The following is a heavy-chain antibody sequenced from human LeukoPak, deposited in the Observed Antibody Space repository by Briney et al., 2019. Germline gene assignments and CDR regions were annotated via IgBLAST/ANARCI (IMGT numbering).Heavy chain of an antibody. Sequence: ASVKVSCKASGYTFTSYAMHWVRQAPGQRLEWMGWINAGNGNTKYSQEFQGRVTITRDTSASTAYMELSRLRSEDMAVYFFFLARQGGYEMFDYWGQGTLVTVSS. CDR3: FLARQGGYEMFDY. J-gene: IGHJ4*02. D-gene: IGHD5-18*01. CDR1: GYTFTSYA. CDR2: INAGNGNT. V-gene: IGHV1-3*03.